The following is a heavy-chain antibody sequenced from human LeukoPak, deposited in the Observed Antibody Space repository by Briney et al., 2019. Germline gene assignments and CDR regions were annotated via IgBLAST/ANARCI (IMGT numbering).Heavy chain of an antibody. CDR2: IRYDGSNK. Sequence: GGSLRLSCAASGFTFSSYGMHWVRQAPGKGLEWVAFIRYDGSNKYYADSVKGRFTISRDNSKNTLYLQMNSLRAEDTAVYYCAKDLIVVVPAAKNLDYYMDVWGKGTTVTVSS. J-gene: IGHJ6*03. D-gene: IGHD2-2*01. CDR1: GFTFSSYG. V-gene: IGHV3-30*02. CDR3: AKDLIVVVPAAKNLDYYMDV.